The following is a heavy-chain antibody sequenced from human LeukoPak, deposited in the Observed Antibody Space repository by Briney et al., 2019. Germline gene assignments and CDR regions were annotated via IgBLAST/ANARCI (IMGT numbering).Heavy chain of an antibody. Sequence: KPSETLSLTCAVYGGSFTGYYWSWIRQSPGKGLQWIGEVNHRGDTNYNPSVKGRVTISVDTSKNQFSLKVTSLTAADTAVYYCARGPTISETGYFDYWGQGTLATVSS. CDR1: GGSFTGYY. CDR2: VNHRGDT. V-gene: IGHV4-34*01. D-gene: IGHD1-1*01. J-gene: IGHJ4*03. CDR3: ARGPTISETGYFDY.